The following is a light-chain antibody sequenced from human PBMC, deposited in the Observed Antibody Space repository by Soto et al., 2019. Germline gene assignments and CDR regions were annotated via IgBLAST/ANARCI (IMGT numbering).Light chain of an antibody. CDR3: TSYLRSTPFYV. Sequence: QSVLTQPASVSGSPGQSIAISCTGVRTDVDGFDYVSWYQQHPGQAPQLIIYDGYNRPPGASHRFSASKSGDTTSLTISGLLAEDEAYYYCTSYLRSTPFYVFGSGTKVTVL. V-gene: IGLV2-14*03. CDR1: RTDVDGFDY. CDR2: DGY. J-gene: IGLJ1*01.